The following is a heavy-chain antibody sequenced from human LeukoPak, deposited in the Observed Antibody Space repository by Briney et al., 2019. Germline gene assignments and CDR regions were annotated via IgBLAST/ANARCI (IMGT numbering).Heavy chain of an antibody. D-gene: IGHD1-1*01. V-gene: IGHV3-48*01. J-gene: IGHJ4*02. Sequence: PGGSLRLSCTASGFPFIEYSMNWVRQVPGKGLEWISYIGIDSGNTKYADSVRGRFTISADKAKNSLYLQMYSLRVEDTAVYYCARDHNYAFDNWGQGTLVSVAS. CDR2: IGIDSGNT. CDR1: GFPFIEYS. CDR3: ARDHNYAFDN.